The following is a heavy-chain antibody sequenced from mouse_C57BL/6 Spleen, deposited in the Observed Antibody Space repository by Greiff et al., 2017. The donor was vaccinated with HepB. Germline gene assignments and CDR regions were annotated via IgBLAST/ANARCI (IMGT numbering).Heavy chain of an antibody. D-gene: IGHD2-3*01. CDR3: AISPIYDGYYRFAY. CDR1: GYAFSSSW. V-gene: IGHV1-82*01. J-gene: IGHJ3*01. Sequence: QVQLQQSGPELVKPGASVKISCKASGYAFSSSWMNWVKQRPGKGLEWIGRIYPGDGDTNYNGKFKGKATLTADKSSSTAYMQLSILTSEDSAVYFCAISPIYDGYYRFAYWGQGTLVTVSA. CDR2: IYPGDGDT.